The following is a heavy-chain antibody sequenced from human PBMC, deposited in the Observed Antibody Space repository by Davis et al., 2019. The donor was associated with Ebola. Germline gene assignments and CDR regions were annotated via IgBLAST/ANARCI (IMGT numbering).Heavy chain of an antibody. CDR2: INHSGST. CDR1: GGLFSGYY. Sequence: PSETLSLTCAVSGGLFSGYYWNWIRQPPGKGLEWIGEINHSGSTNSNPSLKSRVTISVDTSKNQFSLKLSSVTAADTAVYYCARGGYYDSSIASFYYYYMDVWGKGTTVTVSS. CDR3: ARGGYYDSSIASFYYYYMDV. J-gene: IGHJ6*03. V-gene: IGHV4-34*01. D-gene: IGHD3-3*01.